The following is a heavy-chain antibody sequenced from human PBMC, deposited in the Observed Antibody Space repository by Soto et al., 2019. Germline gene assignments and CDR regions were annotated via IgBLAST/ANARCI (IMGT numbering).Heavy chain of an antibody. CDR3: ARVRKTYSGSSYDFNY. J-gene: IGHJ4*02. CDR2: IIPVFGTA. Sequence: SVKVSCKTSGGTFSTYGISWVRQAPGQGLEWMGGIIPVFGTANYAQNFQGRVTITADGSTSTTYMELSSLTYADTAIYYCARVRKTYSGSSYDFNYWGQGTLVTVSS. V-gene: IGHV1-69*13. D-gene: IGHD1-26*01. CDR1: GGTFSTYG.